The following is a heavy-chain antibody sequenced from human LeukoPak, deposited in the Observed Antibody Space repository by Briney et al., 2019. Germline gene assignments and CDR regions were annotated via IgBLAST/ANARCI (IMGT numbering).Heavy chain of an antibody. V-gene: IGHV5-51*01. CDR2: IYPGDSDT. CDR1: GYSFTSYW. Sequence: GESLKISCKGSGYSFTSYWLGWVRQMPGKGLEWMGIIYPGDSDTRYSPSFQGQVTISADTSISTAYLQWSSLKASDTAIYYCARHTTEHYYDSSGSDWFDPWGQGTLVTVFS. D-gene: IGHD3-22*01. CDR3: ARHTTEHYYDSSGSDWFDP. J-gene: IGHJ5*02.